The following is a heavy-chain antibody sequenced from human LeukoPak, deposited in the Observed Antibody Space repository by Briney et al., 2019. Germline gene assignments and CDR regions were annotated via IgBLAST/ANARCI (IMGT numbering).Heavy chain of an antibody. J-gene: IGHJ5*02. D-gene: IGHD2-21*01. CDR3: ASYISSGRGGWFDP. Sequence: PSETLSLTCTVSGGSISSYYWSWIRQPPGKGLEWIGYIYYSGSTNYNPSLKSRVTISVDTSKNQFSLKLSSMTAADTAVYYCASYISSGRGGWFDPWGQGTLVTVSS. CDR2: IYYSGST. V-gene: IGHV4-59*01. CDR1: GGSISSYY.